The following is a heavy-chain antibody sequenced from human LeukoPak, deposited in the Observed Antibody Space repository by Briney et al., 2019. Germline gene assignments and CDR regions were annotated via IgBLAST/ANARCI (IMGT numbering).Heavy chain of an antibody. J-gene: IGHJ4*02. CDR3: AIFDRTNSSSWYRYPFDY. CDR1: GFTFSSYA. D-gene: IGHD6-13*01. Sequence: GGSLRLSCAAAGFTFSSYAMSWVRQAPGKGLEWVSAISGSGGSTYYADSVKGRFTISRDNAKNTLYLQMNSLRAEDTAVYYCAIFDRTNSSSWYRYPFDYWGQGTLVTVSS. V-gene: IGHV3-23*01. CDR2: ISGSGGST.